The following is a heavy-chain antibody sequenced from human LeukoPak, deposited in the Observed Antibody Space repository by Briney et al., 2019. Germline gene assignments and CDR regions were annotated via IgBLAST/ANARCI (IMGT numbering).Heavy chain of an antibody. V-gene: IGHV3-15*01. CDR1: GFTFAKAW. Sequence: KTGGSLRLSGAASGFTFAKAWMTWVRQAPGKGLEWVGRIRSKTDGGTTDYAAPVKGRFTISRDDSKNTLYLQMNSLQTEDTAVYYCTTGLKVTDDDFWGQGTLVTVSS. D-gene: IGHD2-21*02. CDR3: TTGLKVTDDDF. CDR2: IRSKTDGGTT. J-gene: IGHJ4*02.